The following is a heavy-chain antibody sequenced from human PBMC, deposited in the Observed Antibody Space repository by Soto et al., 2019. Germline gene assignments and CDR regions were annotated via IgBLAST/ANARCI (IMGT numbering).Heavy chain of an antibody. D-gene: IGHD6-6*01. CDR2: IYYSGST. J-gene: IGHJ4*02. V-gene: IGHV4-59*01. Sequence: PSETLSLTCTVSGGSISSYYWSWIRQPPGKGLEWIGYIYYSGSTNYNPSLKSRVTISVDTSKNQFSLKLSSVTAADTAVYYCARWGRLGSSSFFDYWGQGTLVTVSS. CDR3: ARWGRLGSSSFFDY. CDR1: GGSISSYY.